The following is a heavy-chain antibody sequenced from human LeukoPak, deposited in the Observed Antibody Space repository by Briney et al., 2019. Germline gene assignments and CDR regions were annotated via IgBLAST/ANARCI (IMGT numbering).Heavy chain of an antibody. CDR2: IKPDGGEK. D-gene: IGHD1-20*01. J-gene: IGHJ3*02. CDR3: ASGNWNDRAFDI. Sequence: QPGGSLRLSCAASGFTFSSYSMNWVRQAPGKGLEWVANIKPDGGEKYYVDSAKGRFTISRDNAKNSLYLQMSSLRAEDTAVYYCASGNWNDRAFDIWGQGTMVTVSS. V-gene: IGHV3-7*01. CDR1: GFTFSSYS.